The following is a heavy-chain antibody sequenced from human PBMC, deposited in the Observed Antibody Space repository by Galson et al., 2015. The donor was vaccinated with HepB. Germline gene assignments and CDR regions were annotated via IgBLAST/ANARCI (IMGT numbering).Heavy chain of an antibody. Sequence: SLRLSCAASGFTFSSYSMNWVRQAPGKGLEWVSSISSSSSNRYYADSVEGRFTISRDNAKNSLYLQMNSLRAEDTAVYYCAREYYYDSSAYFGRQLPSPSVYFYYPDVWGKGTTVTGSS. CDR3: AREYYYDSSAYFGRQLPSPSVYFYYPDV. V-gene: IGHV3-21*01. J-gene: IGHJ6*03. D-gene: IGHD3-22*01. CDR1: GFTFSSYS. CDR2: ISSSSSNR.